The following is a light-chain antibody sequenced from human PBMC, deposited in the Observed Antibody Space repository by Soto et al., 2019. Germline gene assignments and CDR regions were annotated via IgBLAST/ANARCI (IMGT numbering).Light chain of an antibody. J-gene: IGKJ2*01. CDR1: QNLSRN. Sequence: EMVMTQSPATLSVSPGERATLSCRASQNLSRNLAWYQQQPGPAPRLLIFYASTTATGIPARSSGSGSGTDFTLTISSLQSEDFAVYDCQQYDKWPHTFGQGTKLEIK. CDR2: YAS. CDR3: QQYDKWPHT. V-gene: IGKV3-15*01.